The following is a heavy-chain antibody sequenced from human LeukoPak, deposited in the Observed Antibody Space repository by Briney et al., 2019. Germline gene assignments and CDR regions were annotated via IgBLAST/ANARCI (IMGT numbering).Heavy chain of an antibody. D-gene: IGHD3-22*01. Sequence: GGSLRLSCAASGFTFSTYGMHWVRQAPGKGLEWVAVIWYDGSNKYYADSVKGRFTISRDNSKNTLYLQMNSLRAEDTAVYYCARPYYDSSGYYYWGNAFDIWGQGTMVTVSS. J-gene: IGHJ3*02. CDR1: GFTFSTYG. CDR2: IWYDGSNK. V-gene: IGHV3-33*01. CDR3: ARPYYDSSGYYYWGNAFDI.